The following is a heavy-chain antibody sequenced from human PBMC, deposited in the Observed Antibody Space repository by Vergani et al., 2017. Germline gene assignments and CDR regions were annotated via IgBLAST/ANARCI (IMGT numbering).Heavy chain of an antibody. CDR3: ARVRYSDEAATGYRIEGRDI. Sequence: QVQLEESGPGRVKPSETLSLTCTVSGGSFNTYYWRWIRQSPGKGLEWIGYIYSTVSTNYNPSLNCRVTMSVDTSKNQFALKLRSVTAADTAVYFCARVRYSDEAATGYRIEGRDIRGQGTTVTISS. D-gene: IGHD6-13*01. V-gene: IGHV4-59*13. J-gene: IGHJ6*01. CDR1: GGSFNTYY. CDR2: IYSTVST.